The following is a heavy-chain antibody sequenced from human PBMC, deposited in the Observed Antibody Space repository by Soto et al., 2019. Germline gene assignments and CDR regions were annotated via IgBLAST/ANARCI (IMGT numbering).Heavy chain of an antibody. J-gene: IGHJ4*02. CDR2: MGTNENQA. CDR1: GFPFNIYW. D-gene: IGHD3-10*01. CDR3: VKHDAGGYYGSTRQARGDS. V-gene: IGHV3-7*01. Sequence: PGGPLRLSCATSGFPFNIYWMSWVRLTLGKGLEWVADMGTNENQAYYVDSVRGRFTISRDNSKNSLFLQMNTLRAEDTAIYYWVKHDAGGYYGSTRQARGDSWGQGTLVTVSS.